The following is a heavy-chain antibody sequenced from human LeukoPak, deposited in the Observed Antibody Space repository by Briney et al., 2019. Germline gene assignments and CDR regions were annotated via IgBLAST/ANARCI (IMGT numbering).Heavy chain of an antibody. J-gene: IGHJ4*02. CDR3: ARLKEGFWSGSDYFDY. V-gene: IGHV4-39*01. Sequence: PSEPLSLPCTVSGGPISSSSYYWGWIRQPPGKGLEWIGSIYYRGSPYYNPSLKSRVTISVDTSKNQFSLKLSSVTAADTAVYYCARLKEGFWSGSDYFDYWGQGTLVTVSS. CDR2: IYYRGSP. D-gene: IGHD3-3*01. CDR1: GGPISSSSYY.